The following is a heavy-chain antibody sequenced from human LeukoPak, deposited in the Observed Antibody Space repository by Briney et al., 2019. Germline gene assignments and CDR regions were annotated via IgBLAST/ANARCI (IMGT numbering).Heavy chain of an antibody. D-gene: IGHD3-22*01. CDR3: ARPTFYYDSSGPQEH. CDR1: GFTFDDYG. V-gene: IGHV3-20*04. CDR2: INWNGGST. J-gene: IGHJ4*02. Sequence: GGSLRLSCAASGFTFDDYGMSWVRQAPGKGLGWVSGINWNGGSTGYADSVRGRFTISRDNAKKSLYLQMNSLRADDTAVYYCARPTFYYDSSGPQEHWGQGTLVTVSS.